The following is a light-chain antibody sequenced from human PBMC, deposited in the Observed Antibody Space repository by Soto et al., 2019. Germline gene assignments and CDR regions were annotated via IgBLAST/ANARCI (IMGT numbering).Light chain of an antibody. CDR1: QSISSW. V-gene: IGKV1-5*03. J-gene: IGKJ1*01. CDR3: QQYNSFWT. Sequence: DIRIPRSPSTLSASVGDRVTITCRASQSISSWLAWYQQKPGKAPKLLIYKASSLESGVPSRFSGSGSGTEFTLTISSLQPDDFATYYCQQYNSFWTFGQGTKVDI. CDR2: KAS.